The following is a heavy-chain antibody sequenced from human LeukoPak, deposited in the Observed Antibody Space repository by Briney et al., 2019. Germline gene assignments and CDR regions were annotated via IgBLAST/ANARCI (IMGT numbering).Heavy chain of an antibody. CDR1: GFTFSSYW. V-gene: IGHV3-7*03. Sequence: KPGGSLRLSCAASGFTFSSYWMSWSRQAPGKGLEWVASINSDGSEGYYADVVKGRFTISRDNAKNSLYLQINSLRAEDTAVYYCARSSYSSSSSVWGQGTMVTVSS. J-gene: IGHJ3*01. CDR3: ARSSYSSSSSV. D-gene: IGHD6-6*01. CDR2: INSDGSEG.